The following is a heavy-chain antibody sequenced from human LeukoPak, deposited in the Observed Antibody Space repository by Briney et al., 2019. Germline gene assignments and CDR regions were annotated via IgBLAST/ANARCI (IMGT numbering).Heavy chain of an antibody. V-gene: IGHV4-39*07. CDR3: ARDSSGTANYYYYYYMDV. CDR2: IYHSGST. D-gene: IGHD6-19*01. Sequence: SETLSLTCTVSGGSISSSSYYWGWIRQPPGTGLEWIGSIYHSGSTYYNPSLKSRVTISVDTSKNQFSLKLSSVTAADTAVYYCARDSSGTANYYYYYYMDVWGKGTTVTVSS. J-gene: IGHJ6*03. CDR1: GGSISSSSYY.